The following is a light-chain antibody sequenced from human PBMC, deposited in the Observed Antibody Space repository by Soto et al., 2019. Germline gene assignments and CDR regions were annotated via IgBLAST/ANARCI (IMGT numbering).Light chain of an antibody. J-gene: IGLJ3*02. CDR1: NSDVGGYKY. Sequence: QSVLTQPASVSGSPGQSITISCTGTNSDVGGYKYVSWYQQHPGKAPKLMIYEVSNRPSGVSDRFSGSKSGNTASLTISGLQAEDEADYYCSSYTIRTTWVFGGGTKLTVL. CDR3: SSYTIRTTWV. CDR2: EVS. V-gene: IGLV2-14*01.